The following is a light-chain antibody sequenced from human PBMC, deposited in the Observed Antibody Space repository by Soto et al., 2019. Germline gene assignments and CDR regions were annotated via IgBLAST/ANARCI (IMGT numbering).Light chain of an antibody. V-gene: IGKV1-12*01. CDR2: NVT. Sequence: DIQMTQSPSSVSASVGDRVAITCRASQPVSTYLAWYQQKPGKAPNVLIYNVTTLHVGVPSRFSGSGSGTEFTLTINSLQPEDVATYYCQQAKAFPRTFGKGSRVEV. CDR3: QQAKAFPRT. J-gene: IGKJ1*01. CDR1: QPVSTY.